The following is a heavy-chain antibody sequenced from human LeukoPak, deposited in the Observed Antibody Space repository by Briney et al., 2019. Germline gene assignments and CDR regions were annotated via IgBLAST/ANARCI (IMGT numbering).Heavy chain of an antibody. CDR1: GFTVSSNY. Sequence: GGSLRLSCAASGFTVSSNYMSWVRQAPGKGLEWVSVIYSGGSTYYADSVKGRFTISRDNSKNTLYLQMNSLRAEDTAVYSCATYSSSWSSAAFDIWGQGTMVTVSS. CDR3: ATYSSSWSSAAFDI. D-gene: IGHD6-13*01. V-gene: IGHV3-66*01. CDR2: IYSGGST. J-gene: IGHJ3*02.